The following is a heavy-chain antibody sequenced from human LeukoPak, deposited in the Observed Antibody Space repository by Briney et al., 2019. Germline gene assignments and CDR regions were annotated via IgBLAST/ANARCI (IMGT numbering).Heavy chain of an antibody. V-gene: IGHV3-21*01. CDR2: ISSSSSYI. D-gene: IGHD3-3*01. J-gene: IGHJ4*02. CDR3: ARDFPPIFGVVIIPFDY. Sequence: PGGSLRLSCEASGFTLSSYEANWVRQAPGKGLEWVSSISSSSSYIYYADSVKGRFTISRDNAKNSLYLQMNSLRAEDTAVYYCARDFPPIFGVVIIPFDYWGQGTLVTVSS. CDR1: GFTLSSYE.